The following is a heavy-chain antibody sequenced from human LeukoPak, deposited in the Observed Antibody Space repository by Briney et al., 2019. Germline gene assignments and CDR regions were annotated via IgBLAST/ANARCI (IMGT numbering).Heavy chain of an antibody. V-gene: IGHV3-21*01. CDR3: ASSSGRYID. CDR2: ITPSSSYI. J-gene: IGHJ4*02. D-gene: IGHD6-19*01. CDR1: GFTFSSYS. Sequence: GESLKISCAASGFTFSSYSMNWVRQAPGKGLEWVSSITPSSSYIYYADSVKGRFTISRDNAKYSLYLQMNSLRVEDTAVYYFASSSGRYIDWGQGTLVTVSS.